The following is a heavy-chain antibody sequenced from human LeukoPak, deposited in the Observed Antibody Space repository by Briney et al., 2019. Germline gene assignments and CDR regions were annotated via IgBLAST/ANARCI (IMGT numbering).Heavy chain of an antibody. CDR1: GGSISSGGYS. J-gene: IGHJ4*02. V-gene: IGHV4-30-2*01. Sequence: PSQTLSLTCAVSGGSISSGGYSWSWIRQPPGKGLEWIGYIYHSGSTYCNPSLKSRVTISVDRSKNQFSLRLSSVTAADTAVYYCARAPDGDYFDYWGQGTLVTVSS. CDR3: ARAPDGDYFDY. CDR2: IYHSGST. D-gene: IGHD2-8*01.